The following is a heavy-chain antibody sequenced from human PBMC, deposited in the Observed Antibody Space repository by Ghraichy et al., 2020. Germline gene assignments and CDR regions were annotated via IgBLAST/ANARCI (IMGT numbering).Heavy chain of an antibody. V-gene: IGHV3-48*02. D-gene: IGHD6-19*01. CDR1: GFTFSSYA. J-gene: IGHJ4*02. CDR2: VSWSSSSV. Sequence: GGSLRLSCAASGFTFSSYAMNWVRQAPGKGLEWVSYVSWSSSSVYYADSVKGRFTISRDNAKNSLYLQMDRLRDEDTAVYYCARDATSSAWGFDYWGQGALVTVPS. CDR3: ARDATSSAWGFDY.